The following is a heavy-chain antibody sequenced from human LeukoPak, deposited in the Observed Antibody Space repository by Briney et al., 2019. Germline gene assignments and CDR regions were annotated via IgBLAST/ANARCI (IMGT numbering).Heavy chain of an antibody. CDR3: ARYYDSSNYDHDF. J-gene: IGHJ4*02. V-gene: IGHV1-18*01. CDR1: GYTFISYG. CDR2: ICAYNGNT. D-gene: IGHD3-22*01. Sequence: AAVKVSCKASGYTFISYGISWVRQAPGQGLEWMGWICAYNGNTNYAQELQGRVTMTTDTSTSTAYMELRSLRSDDTAVYYCARYYDSSNYDHDFWGQGTLVTVSS.